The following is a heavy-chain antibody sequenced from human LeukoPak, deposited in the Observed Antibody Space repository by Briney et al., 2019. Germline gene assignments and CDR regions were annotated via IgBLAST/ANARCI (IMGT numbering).Heavy chain of an antibody. Sequence: SETLSLTCAVSGGFISSGHWWSWVRQSPGKGLEWNGEVFHSGSTNYNPSLERRVTISVDTSKREFSLKLNFVTAADTAVYYCARTSYNSRPTPGGYWGRGTLVTVSS. CDR2: VFHSGST. V-gene: IGHV4-4*02. D-gene: IGHD1-14*01. CDR3: ARTSYNSRPTPGGY. CDR1: GGFISSGHW. J-gene: IGHJ4*02.